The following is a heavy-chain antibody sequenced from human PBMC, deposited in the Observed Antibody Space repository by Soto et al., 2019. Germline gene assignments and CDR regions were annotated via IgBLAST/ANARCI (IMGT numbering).Heavy chain of an antibody. CDR2: ISGSGGST. J-gene: IGHJ6*02. V-gene: IGHV3-23*01. Sequence: GGSLRLSCAASGFTFSSYAMSWIRQAPVKGLEWVSAISGSGGSTYYADSVKGRFTISRDNSKNTLYLQMNSLRAEDTAVYYCAKVLGGSYYYYGMDVWGQGTTVTVSS. CDR1: GFTFSSYA. D-gene: IGHD1-26*01. CDR3: AKVLGGSYYYYGMDV.